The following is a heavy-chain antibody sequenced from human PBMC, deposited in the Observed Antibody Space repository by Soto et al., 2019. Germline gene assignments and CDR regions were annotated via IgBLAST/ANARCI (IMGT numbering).Heavy chain of an antibody. Sequence: SVKVSCKASGGTFSSYAISWVRQAPGQGLEWMGGIIPIFGTANYAQKFQGRVTITADESTSTAYMELSSLRSEDTAVYYCARNRYSYGYTYYYYGMDVWGQGTTGTVS. CDR2: IIPIFGTA. D-gene: IGHD5-18*01. J-gene: IGHJ6*02. CDR3: ARNRYSYGYTYYYYGMDV. CDR1: GGTFSSYA. V-gene: IGHV1-69*13.